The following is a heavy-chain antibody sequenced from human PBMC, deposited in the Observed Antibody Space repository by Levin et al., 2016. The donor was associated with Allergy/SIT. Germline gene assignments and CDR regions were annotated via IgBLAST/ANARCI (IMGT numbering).Heavy chain of an antibody. CDR3: ARLFPGHSSMTTLKTTAYNWFDP. V-gene: IGHV5-10-1*01. CDR2: IDPSDSYT. J-gene: IGHJ5*02. D-gene: IGHD4-11*01. Sequence: VRQMPGKGLEWMGRIDPSDSYTNYSPSFQGHATISADKSISTAYLQWSSLKASDTAMYYCARLFPGHSSMTTLKTTAYNWFDPWGQGTLVTVSS.